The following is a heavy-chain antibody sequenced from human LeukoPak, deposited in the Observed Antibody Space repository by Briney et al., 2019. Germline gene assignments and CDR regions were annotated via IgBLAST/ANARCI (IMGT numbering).Heavy chain of an antibody. CDR2: IIPIFGTA. CDR1: GGTFSSYA. Sequence: SVKVSCKASGGTFSSYAISWVRQAPGQGLEWMGGIIPIFGTANYAQKFQGRVTITTDESTSTAYMELSSLRSEDTAVYYCARGRNYYDSSGYRGLQPYYFDYWGQGTLVTVSS. CDR3: ARGRNYYDSSGYRGLQPYYFDY. D-gene: IGHD3-22*01. J-gene: IGHJ4*02. V-gene: IGHV1-69*05.